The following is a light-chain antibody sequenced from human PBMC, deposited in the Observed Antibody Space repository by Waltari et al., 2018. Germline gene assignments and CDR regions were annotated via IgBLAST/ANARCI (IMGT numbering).Light chain of an antibody. V-gene: IGLV2-14*01. J-gene: IGLJ2*01. Sequence: QSALTQPASVSGSPGQSITISCTGTHSDFGNHDYVSWYQQPPGKAPKLLIYEGTNRPSGVSTRFSGSKSGSTASLTISGLQADDEAHYYCSSYTGSTTLLVFGGGTDLTVL. CDR2: EGT. CDR3: SSYTGSTTLLV. CDR1: HSDFGNHDY.